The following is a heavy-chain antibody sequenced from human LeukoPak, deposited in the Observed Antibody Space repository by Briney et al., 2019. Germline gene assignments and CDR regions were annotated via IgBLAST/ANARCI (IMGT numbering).Heavy chain of an antibody. CDR3: ARDRGTTGYDLYHY. J-gene: IGHJ4*02. CDR2: IKQDASEK. D-gene: IGHD5-12*01. CDR1: GFTFSNYW. Sequence: GGSLRLSCAASGFTFSNYWMTWVRQTPGKGLEWVANIKQDASEKYYVDSVKGRFTISRDNAQNSFYLQMTSLRAEVTAVYYCARDRGTTGYDLYHYWGQGTLVSVSS. V-gene: IGHV3-7*01.